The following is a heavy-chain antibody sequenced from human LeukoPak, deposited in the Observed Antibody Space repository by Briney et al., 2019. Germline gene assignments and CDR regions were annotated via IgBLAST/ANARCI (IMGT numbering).Heavy chain of an antibody. CDR2: ISYDGSNK. CDR1: GFTFSSYA. J-gene: IGHJ4*02. Sequence: GGSLRLSCAASGFTFSSYAMHWVRQAPGKGLEWVAVISYDGSNKYYADSVKGRFTISRDNSKNTLYLQMNSLRAEDTAVYYCARSSGRDGYSCFDYWGQGTLVTVSS. V-gene: IGHV3-30*04. CDR3: ARSSGRDGYSCFDY. D-gene: IGHD5-24*01.